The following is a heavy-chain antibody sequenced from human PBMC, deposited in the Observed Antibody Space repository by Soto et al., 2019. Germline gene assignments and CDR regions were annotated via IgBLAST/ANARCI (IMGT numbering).Heavy chain of an antibody. J-gene: IGHJ4*02. Sequence: GASVKVSCKDSGYTFSSYGISCVRQAPGQGLEWMGWISAYNGNTNYAQKFQGWVTMTTDTSTTTAYMEVSRLTSGDPAVYFCARSVNTHLAADFRGQGTLVTVSS. V-gene: IGHV1-18*01. CDR2: ISAYNGNT. D-gene: IGHD2-2*02. CDR3: ARSVNTHLAADF. CDR1: GYTFSSYG.